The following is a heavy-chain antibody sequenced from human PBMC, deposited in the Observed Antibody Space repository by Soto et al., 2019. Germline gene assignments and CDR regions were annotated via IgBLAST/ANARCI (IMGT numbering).Heavy chain of an antibody. CDR3: SRDSPPVDY. Sequence: QVQLVQSGAEVKKPGASVKVSCKASGYTFTSYGISWVRQAPGQGLEWMGWISAYNGNTNYAQKLQGRVTMTTHTSTSTTFMALRSLRSVDTSVYYFSRDSPPVDYWGQGTLVTVSS. CDR1: GYTFTSYG. V-gene: IGHV1-18*01. J-gene: IGHJ4*02. CDR2: ISAYNGNT.